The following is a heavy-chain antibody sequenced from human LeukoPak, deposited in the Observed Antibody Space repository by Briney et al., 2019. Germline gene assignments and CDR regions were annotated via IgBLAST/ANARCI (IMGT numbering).Heavy chain of an antibody. CDR2: ISSYNGNT. V-gene: IGHV1-18*01. J-gene: IGHJ4*02. Sequence: ASVKVSCKASGYTFTSYGISWVRQAPGQGLEWMGWISSYNGNTNYAQKLQGRVTMSTDTSTGTAYMELSRLRSDDTAVYYCARTSSFDYWGQGTPVTVSS. CDR3: ARTSSFDY. CDR1: GYTFTSYG.